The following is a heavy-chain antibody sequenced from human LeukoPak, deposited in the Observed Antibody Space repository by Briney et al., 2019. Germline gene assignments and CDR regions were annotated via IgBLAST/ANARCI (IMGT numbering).Heavy chain of an antibody. V-gene: IGHV4-61*01. CDR2: IYYSGST. J-gene: IGHJ5*02. CDR1: GGSISSGSYY. D-gene: IGHD3-10*01. Sequence: SETLSLTCAVSGGSISSGSYYWSWIRQPPGKGLEWIGYIYYSGSTNYNPSLKSRVTISVDTSKNQFSLKLSSVTAADTAVYYCARVDYGSGSYRFDPWGQGTLVTVSS. CDR3: ARVDYGSGSYRFDP.